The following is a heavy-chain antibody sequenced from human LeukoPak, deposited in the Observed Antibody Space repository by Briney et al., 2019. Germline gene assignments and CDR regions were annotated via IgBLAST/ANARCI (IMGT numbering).Heavy chain of an antibody. CDR3: ARSTSGYVIDY. J-gene: IGHJ4*02. Sequence: PSETLSLTCTVSGGSISGYFWSWIRQPPGKGLEWIGYMYYSGSTNYNPSLKSRVTISVDTSKNQFSLKLSSVTAADTAVYYCARSTSGYVIDYWGQGTLVTVSS. D-gene: IGHD5-12*01. CDR2: MYYSGST. V-gene: IGHV4-59*01. CDR1: GGSISGYF.